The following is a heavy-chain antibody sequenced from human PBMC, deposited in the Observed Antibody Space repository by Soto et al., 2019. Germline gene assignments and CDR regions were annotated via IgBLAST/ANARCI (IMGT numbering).Heavy chain of an antibody. Sequence: TYTVSGGSITSGGYYGNWIRQHPGKGLEWIGYIFYTGTTRYNSALQSRVSISVDSTKNHFSLKLTSVTAADTAVYYCASFTMLLGPALPTGFPSW. V-gene: IGHV4-31*03. CDR3: ASFTMLLGPALPTGFPS. J-gene: IGHJ5*01. CDR2: IFYTGTT. CDR1: GGSITSGGYY. D-gene: IGHD2-2*01.